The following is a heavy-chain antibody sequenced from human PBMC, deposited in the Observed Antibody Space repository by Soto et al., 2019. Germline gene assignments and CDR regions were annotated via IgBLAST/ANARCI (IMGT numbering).Heavy chain of an antibody. V-gene: IGHV3-20*04. CDR1: GFTFDDYG. J-gene: IGHJ4*02. CDR3: ARAGLAYGSGSYYNPNDY. Sequence: RPGGSLRLSCAASGFTFDDYGMSWVRQAPGKGLEWVSGINWNGGSTGYADSVKGRFTISRDNAKNSLYLQMNSLRAEDTALYYCARAGLAYGSGSYYNPNDYWGQGTLVTVSS. CDR2: INWNGGST. D-gene: IGHD3-10*01.